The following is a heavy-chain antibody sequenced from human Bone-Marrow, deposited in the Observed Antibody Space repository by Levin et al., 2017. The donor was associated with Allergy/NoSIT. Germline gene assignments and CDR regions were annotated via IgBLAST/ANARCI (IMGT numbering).Heavy chain of an antibody. CDR2: ISGSGDST. CDR1: GFTFSSYA. CDR3: ANSGGSAYQMGFQH. J-gene: IGHJ1*01. Sequence: GGSLRLSCAASGFTFSSYAMSWVRQAPGKGLEWVSAISGSGDSTYYADSVKGRFTISRDNSKNTLYLQMNSLRAEDTAVYYCANSGGSAYQMGFQHWGQGTLVTVSS. D-gene: IGHD2-15*01. V-gene: IGHV3-23*01.